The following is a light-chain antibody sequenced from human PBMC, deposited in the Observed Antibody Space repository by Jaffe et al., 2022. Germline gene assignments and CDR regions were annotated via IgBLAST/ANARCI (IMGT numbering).Light chain of an antibody. J-gene: IGLJ3*02. V-gene: IGLV2-11*01. CDR2: DVS. Sequence: QSALTQPRSVSGSPGQSVTISCTGTSSDVGGYNYVSWYQQHPGKAPKLMIYDVSRRPSGVPDRFSGSKSGNTASLTISGLQAEDEADYYCCSYAGTCDCWLFGGGTKLTVL. CDR3: CSYAGTCDCWL. CDR1: SSDVGGYNY.